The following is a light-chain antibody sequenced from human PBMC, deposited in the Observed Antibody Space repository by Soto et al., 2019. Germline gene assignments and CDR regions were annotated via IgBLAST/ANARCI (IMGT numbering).Light chain of an antibody. Sequence: DVVLTQSPISLPVTLGQPASISCRSTQSLVYTDGNTYLAWFHQRPGQSPRRLIYKVSNRDSGVPDRFSGSGSGSDFTLKISRVEAEDVGIYYCMQGTHWPWTFGLGTKVDIK. CDR1: QSLVYTDGNTY. J-gene: IGKJ1*01. V-gene: IGKV2-30*01. CDR2: KVS. CDR3: MQGTHWPWT.